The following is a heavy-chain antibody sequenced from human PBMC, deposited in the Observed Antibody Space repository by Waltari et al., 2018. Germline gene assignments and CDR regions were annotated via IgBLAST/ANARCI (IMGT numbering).Heavy chain of an antibody. V-gene: IGHV3-30-3*01. CDR3: ARDRSEPGSGAFDI. CDR1: GFTFSSYS. CDR2: ISYDGSNK. Sequence: QVQLVESGGGVVQPGRSLRLSCAASGFTFSSYSMPWVRQAPGKGLVWVAVISYDGSNKYYADSVKGRFTISRDNSKNTLYLQMNSLRAEDTAVYYCARDRSEPGSGAFDIWGQGTMVTVSS. J-gene: IGHJ3*02. D-gene: IGHD3-10*01.